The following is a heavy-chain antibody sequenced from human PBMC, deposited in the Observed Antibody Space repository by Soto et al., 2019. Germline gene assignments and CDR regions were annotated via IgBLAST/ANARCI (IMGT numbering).Heavy chain of an antibody. V-gene: IGHV3-64*01. J-gene: IGHJ4*02. CDR1: GFTFSSYD. D-gene: IGHD1-7*01. Sequence: EVQLAESGGGMVQPGGSLRLSCVASGFTFSSYDMHWVRQAPGKGLEYVSSISNNGGTTYYGNSVKGRFTISRDNSKNTLYLQMGSLRAEDIAVYYCVRRVSGNYDYWGQGTLVTVSS. CDR2: ISNNGGTT. CDR3: VRRVSGNYDY.